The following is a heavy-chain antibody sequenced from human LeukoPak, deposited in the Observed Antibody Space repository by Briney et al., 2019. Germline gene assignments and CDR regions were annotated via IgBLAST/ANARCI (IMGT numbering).Heavy chain of an antibody. Sequence: PGGSLRLSCAASGFTFSSYWMHWVRQAPGKGLVWVSRINSDGSSTTYADSVKGRFTISRDNAKNTLYLQMNSLRAEDTAVYYCARSLIADGAFDIWGQGTMVTVSS. CDR2: INSDGSST. D-gene: IGHD2-21*01. V-gene: IGHV3-74*01. J-gene: IGHJ3*02. CDR1: GFTFSSYW. CDR3: ARSLIADGAFDI.